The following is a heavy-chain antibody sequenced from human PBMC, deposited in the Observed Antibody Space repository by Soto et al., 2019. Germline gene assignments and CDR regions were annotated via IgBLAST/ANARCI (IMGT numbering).Heavy chain of an antibody. CDR1: GGSINSSSYY. D-gene: IGHD6-6*01. V-gene: IGHV4-39*01. CDR3: SSLERGDLAARPCDWFDP. CDR2: IYYSGST. Sequence: QLQLQESGPGLVKPSETLSLTCTVSGGSINSSSYYWGWIRQPPGKGLEWIGNIYYSGSTYYSPSLKGRVTILVDTSTAQFSLKLSSVTAADTAVYYWSSLERGDLAARPCDWFDPWGQGTLVTVSS. J-gene: IGHJ5*02.